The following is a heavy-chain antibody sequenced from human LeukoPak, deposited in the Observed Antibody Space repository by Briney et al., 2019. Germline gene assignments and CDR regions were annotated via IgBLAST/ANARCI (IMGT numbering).Heavy chain of an antibody. J-gene: IGHJ4*02. CDR3: AREGSDGYLFDY. D-gene: IGHD3-16*01. V-gene: IGHV6-1*01. CDR1: GDSVSSNSAT. Sequence: SQTLSLTCAISGDSVSSNSATWDWIRQSPSRGLEWLGRTYYRSKWYNDYAVSVKSRVTINPDTSKNQFSLQLNSVTPEDTAVYYCAREGSDGYLFDYWGQGSLVIVSS. CDR2: TYYRSKWYN.